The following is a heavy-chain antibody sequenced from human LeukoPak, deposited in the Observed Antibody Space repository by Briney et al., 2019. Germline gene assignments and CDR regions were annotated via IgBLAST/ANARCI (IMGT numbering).Heavy chain of an antibody. Sequence: GGSLRLSCAASGFIFRTYGMSWVRQAPGKGLEWVSSITGSGALTYYADSVKGRFTISKDNAMDTLFLQMNSLRADDTAVYYCAKDRVDGSGSQFDSWGQGSLVTVSS. D-gene: IGHD3-10*01. J-gene: IGHJ4*02. CDR1: GFIFRTYG. CDR3: AKDRVDGSGSQFDS. CDR2: ITGSGALT. V-gene: IGHV3-23*01.